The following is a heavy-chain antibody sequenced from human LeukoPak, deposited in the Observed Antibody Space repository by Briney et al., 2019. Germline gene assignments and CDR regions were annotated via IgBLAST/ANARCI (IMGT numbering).Heavy chain of an antibody. V-gene: IGHV1-69*05. CDR2: IIPIFGTA. CDR1: GGTFSSYA. D-gene: IGHD5-12*01. J-gene: IGHJ6*03. Sequence: SVKVSCKASGGTFSSYAISWVRQAPGQGLEWMGGIIPIFGTANYAQKFQGRVTITTDESTSTAYMELSSLRSEDTAVYYCARGSYGYDGTHDYAYYYYMDVWGKGTTVTVSS. CDR3: ARGSYGYDGTHDYAYYYYMDV.